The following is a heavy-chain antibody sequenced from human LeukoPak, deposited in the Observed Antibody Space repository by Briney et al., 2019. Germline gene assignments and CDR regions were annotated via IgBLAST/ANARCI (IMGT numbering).Heavy chain of an antibody. Sequence: ASVKVSCKASGYTFTSYDINWVRQATGQGLEWMGWMNPNSGNTGYAQKFQGRVTMTRNTSISTAYMELSSLRSEDTAVYYCACPRSRSYNWFDPWGQGTLVTVSS. V-gene: IGHV1-8*01. CDR3: ACPRSRSYNWFDP. CDR1: GYTFTSYD. J-gene: IGHJ5*02. CDR2: MNPNSGNT.